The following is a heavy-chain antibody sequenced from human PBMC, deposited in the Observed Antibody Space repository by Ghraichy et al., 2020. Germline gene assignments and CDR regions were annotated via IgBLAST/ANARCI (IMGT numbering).Heavy chain of an antibody. CDR3: VRDDNWNCEY. CDR1: GYTFTTSG. CDR2: ISGYNGHT. J-gene: IGHJ4*02. Sequence: ASVKVSCKTSGYTFTTSGITWVRQAPGQGLEWVGWISGYNGHTNYAQKLQGRVTVTTDTSTSTAYMELRSLTSDDTAVYYCVRDDNWNCEYWGQGTLVTDSS. D-gene: IGHD1-20*01. V-gene: IGHV1-18*01.